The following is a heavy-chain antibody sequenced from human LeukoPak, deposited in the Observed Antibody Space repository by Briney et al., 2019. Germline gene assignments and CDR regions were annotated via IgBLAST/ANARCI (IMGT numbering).Heavy chain of an antibody. Sequence: PGRSLRLSCAASGFTFDDYAMHWVRQAPGKVLEWVSGISWNIGSIGYADSVKGRFTISRDNAKNSLYLQMNSLRAEDTAVYYCASGRSLGGSYYLRAYWGQGTLVTVSS. CDR1: GFTFDDYA. J-gene: IGHJ4*02. D-gene: IGHD1-26*01. CDR2: ISWNIGSI. CDR3: ASGRSLGGSYYLRAY. V-gene: IGHV3-9*01.